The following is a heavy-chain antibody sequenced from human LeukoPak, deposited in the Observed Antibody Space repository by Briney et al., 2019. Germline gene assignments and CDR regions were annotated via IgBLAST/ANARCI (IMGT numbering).Heavy chain of an antibody. CDR1: GYTFTSYY. V-gene: IGHV1-69*13. J-gene: IGHJ6*03. CDR2: IIPIFGTA. Sequence: ASVKVSCKASGYTFTSYYMHWVRQAPGQGLEWMGGIIPIFGTANYAQKFQGRVTITADESTSTAYMELSSLRSEDTAAYYCARGLCSSTSCYWPDYYYYYMDVWGKGTTVTVSS. CDR3: ARGLCSSTSCYWPDYYYYYMDV. D-gene: IGHD2-2*01.